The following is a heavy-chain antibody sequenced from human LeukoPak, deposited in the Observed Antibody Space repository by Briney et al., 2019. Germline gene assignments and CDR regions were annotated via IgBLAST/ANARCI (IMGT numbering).Heavy chain of an antibody. Sequence: SETLSLTCAVYGGSFSGYYWSWIRQPPGKGLEWIGEINHSGSTNYNPSLKSRVTISVDTSKNQFSLKLSSVTAADTAVYYCARGRIAAHSYWGQGTLVTVSS. D-gene: IGHD6-6*01. J-gene: IGHJ4*02. CDR2: INHSGST. CDR1: GGSFSGYY. CDR3: ARGRIAAHSY. V-gene: IGHV4-34*01.